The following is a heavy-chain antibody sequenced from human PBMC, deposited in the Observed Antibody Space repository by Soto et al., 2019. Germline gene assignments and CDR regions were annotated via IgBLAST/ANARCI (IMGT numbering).Heavy chain of an antibody. J-gene: IGHJ4*02. D-gene: IGHD6-13*01. V-gene: IGHV4-39*01. CDR1: GGSISDDTYY. Sequence: PSETLSLTCTVSGGSISDDTYYWGWIRQPPGKGLEWIGSIYYSGTSSYNPSLESRVTMSVDTSKKQLSLRLRSVTAADTAVYYCARGGSWYESDSWGQGTLVTVSS. CDR3: ARGGSWYESDS. CDR2: IYYSGTS.